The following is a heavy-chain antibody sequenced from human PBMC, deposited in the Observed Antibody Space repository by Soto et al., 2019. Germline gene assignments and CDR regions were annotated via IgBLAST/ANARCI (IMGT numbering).Heavy chain of an antibody. D-gene: IGHD3-3*01. J-gene: IGHJ4*02. V-gene: IGHV3-48*02. CDR3: AIVWRDYDFWSGYSDLTDY. Sequence: PGGSLRLSCAASGFTFSSYSMSWVRQAPGKGLEWVSYISSSSSTIYYADSVKGRFTISRDNAKNSLYLQMNSLRDEDTAVYYCAIVWRDYDFWSGYSDLTDYWGQGTLVTVSS. CDR1: GFTFSSYS. CDR2: ISSSSSTI.